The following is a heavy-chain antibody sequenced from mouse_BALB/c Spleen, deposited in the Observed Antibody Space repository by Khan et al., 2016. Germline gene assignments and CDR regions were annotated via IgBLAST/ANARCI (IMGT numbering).Heavy chain of an antibody. Sequence: EVQLQESGPGLVKPSQSLSLTCTVTGYSITSDYAWNWIRQFPGNKLEWMGYISYSGNTSYNPSLKSRISITRDTSKNQFFLQLNSVTTEDTATYYCARYYYGSSYFDYWGQGTTLTVSS. CDR3: ARYYYGSSYFDY. J-gene: IGHJ2*01. CDR1: GYSITSDYA. D-gene: IGHD1-1*01. V-gene: IGHV3-2*02. CDR2: ISYSGNT.